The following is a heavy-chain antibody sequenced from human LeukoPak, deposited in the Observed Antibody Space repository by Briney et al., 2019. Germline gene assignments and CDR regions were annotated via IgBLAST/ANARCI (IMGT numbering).Heavy chain of an antibody. CDR2: INPRGVGT. D-gene: IGHD4/OR15-4a*01. Sequence: ASVTVSCKASGYTFTNYYIHWVRQAPGQGLEWMGIINPRGVGTTYAQMFQGRVTMTMDMSTSTVYMELSSLRSEDTAVFYCARVNRGANGQLDYWGQGTLVTVSS. J-gene: IGHJ4*02. CDR3: ARVNRGANGQLDY. CDR1: GYTFTNYY. V-gene: IGHV1-46*01.